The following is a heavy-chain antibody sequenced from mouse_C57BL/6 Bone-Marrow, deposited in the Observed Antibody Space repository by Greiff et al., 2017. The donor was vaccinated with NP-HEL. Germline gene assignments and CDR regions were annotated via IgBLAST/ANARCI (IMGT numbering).Heavy chain of an antibody. CDR1: GFTFSSYG. Sequence: EVQLVESGGDLVKPGGSLKLSCAASGFTFSSYGMSWVRQTPDKRLEWVATISSGGSYTYYPESVKGRFTISRDNAKNTLYLQMSSLKSEDTAMYYCASLLGDYAMDYWGQGTSVTVSS. V-gene: IGHV5-6*01. D-gene: IGHD4-1*01. J-gene: IGHJ4*01. CDR3: ASLLGDYAMDY. CDR2: ISSGGSYT.